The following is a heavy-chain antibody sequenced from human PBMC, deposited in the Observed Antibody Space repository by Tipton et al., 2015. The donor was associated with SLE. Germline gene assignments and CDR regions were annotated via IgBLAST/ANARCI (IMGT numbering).Heavy chain of an antibody. D-gene: IGHD2-21*01. CDR2: IYYSGST. CDR3: ARGGAGCGGDCYYAFDI. CDR1: GGSISSGGYY. Sequence: LRLSCTVSGGSISSGGYYWSWIRQHPGKGLEWIGYIYYSGSTNYNPSLKSRVTISVDTSKNQFSLKLSSVTAADTAVYYCARGGAGCGGDCYYAFDIWGQGTMVTVSS. V-gene: IGHV4-31*02. J-gene: IGHJ3*02.